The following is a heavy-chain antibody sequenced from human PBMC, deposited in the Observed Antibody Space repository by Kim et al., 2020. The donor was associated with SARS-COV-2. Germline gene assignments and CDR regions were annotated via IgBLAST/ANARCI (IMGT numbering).Heavy chain of an antibody. CDR2: IYFTGST. J-gene: IGHJ4*01. CDR1: GGSISTYY. CDR3: ARGLFDHGDYNTPLHY. V-gene: IGHV4-59*08. D-gene: IGHD4-17*01. Sequence: SETLSLTCTVSGGSISTYYWSWIRQPPGKGLEWIGYIYFTGSTNYNPSLKSRVTISVDTSKNHFSLKLTSVTAADTAVYYCARGLFDHGDYNTPLHYWG.